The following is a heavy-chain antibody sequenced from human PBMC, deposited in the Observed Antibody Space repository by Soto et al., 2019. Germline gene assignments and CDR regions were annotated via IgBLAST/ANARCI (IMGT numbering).Heavy chain of an antibody. D-gene: IGHD3-16*01. Sequence: SETLSLTCSVSGYSSSDYYWSWIRQAPGKGLEWIGYIHYSGTTYYNPSLKSRVTISEDMSRNQFSLSLSSVTAADTAVYFCVRHYGGSAFDICGQGTLVTVSS. J-gene: IGHJ3*02. CDR1: GYSSSDYY. V-gene: IGHV4-30-4*01. CDR2: IHYSGTT. CDR3: VRHYGGSAFDI.